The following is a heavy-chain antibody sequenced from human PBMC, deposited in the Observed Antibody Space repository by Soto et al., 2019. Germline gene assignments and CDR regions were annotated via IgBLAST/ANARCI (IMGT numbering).Heavy chain of an antibody. D-gene: IGHD5-12*01. CDR1: GYTFTSYG. V-gene: IGHV1-18*04. CDR2: ISVYNGNT. CDR3: ARDVDSGHLYSSRFYYYAMDV. Sequence: ASVKVSCKASGYTFTSYGISWVRQAPGQGLEWMGWISVYNGNTNYAQKFRGRITMATDTSTSTAYMELRSLRSDDTAKYYCARDVDSGHLYSSRFYYYAMDVWRQETTLNVSS. J-gene: IGHJ6*02.